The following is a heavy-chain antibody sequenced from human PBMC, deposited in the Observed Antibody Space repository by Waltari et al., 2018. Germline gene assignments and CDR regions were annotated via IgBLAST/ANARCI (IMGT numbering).Heavy chain of an antibody. CDR1: GGSISSGSHF. Sequence: QVQLQESGPGLVKPSQTLSLTCTVSGGSISSGSHFWSWIRQHPGKGLEWIAYIYYSGGTTYNSSLMSRLTISVDTSKNQFSLKMTSVTAADTAVYYYARGDSSGDPFDYWGEGTLVTVSS. D-gene: IGHD6-19*01. J-gene: IGHJ4*02. V-gene: IGHV4-31*03. CDR2: IYYSGGT. CDR3: ARGDSSGDPFDY.